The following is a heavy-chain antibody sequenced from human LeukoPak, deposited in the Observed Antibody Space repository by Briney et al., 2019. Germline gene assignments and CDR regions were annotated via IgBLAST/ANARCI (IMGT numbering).Heavy chain of an antibody. Sequence: PSETLSLTCTGSGGTISSYYWSWIRQPPGKGLEGIGYIYYGGGTNYHPSLKSRVTISVDTSKNQFSLKLSSVTAADTAVYYCASMVRGVIGYYFDYWGKGTLVTVSS. CDR3: ASMVRGVIGYYFDY. V-gene: IGHV4-59*01. D-gene: IGHD3-10*01. CDR1: GGTISSYY. CDR2: IYYGGGT. J-gene: IGHJ4*02.